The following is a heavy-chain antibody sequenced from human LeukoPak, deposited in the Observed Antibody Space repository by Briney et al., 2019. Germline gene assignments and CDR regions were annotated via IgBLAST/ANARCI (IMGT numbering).Heavy chain of an antibody. CDR2: IYYSGST. V-gene: IGHV4-59*01. Sequence: SETLSLTCTVSGGSISSYYWSWIRQPPGKGLEWIGYIYYSGSTNYNPSLKSRVTISVDTSKNQFSLNLSSVTAADTAVYYCVRYSSGWRSFDIWGQGTMVTVSS. J-gene: IGHJ3*02. D-gene: IGHD6-19*01. CDR1: GGSISSYY. CDR3: VRYSSGWRSFDI.